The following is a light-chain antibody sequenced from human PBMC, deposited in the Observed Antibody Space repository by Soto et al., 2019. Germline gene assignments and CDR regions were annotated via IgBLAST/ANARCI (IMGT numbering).Light chain of an antibody. Sequence: EILMTQSPATLSVSPGERATLSSRAIQRVSNNLACYQKKPGQAPRLLIYGASTRATGIPARFSGSGSGTEFTLTISSLQSEDFAFYYCQQYNNWWTFGQGTRVDIK. J-gene: IGKJ1*01. CDR1: QRVSNN. V-gene: IGKV3-15*01. CDR3: QQYNNWWT. CDR2: GAS.